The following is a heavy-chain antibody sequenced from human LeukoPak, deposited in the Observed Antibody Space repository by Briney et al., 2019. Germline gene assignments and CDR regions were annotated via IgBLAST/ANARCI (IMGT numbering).Heavy chain of an antibody. CDR3: ARDLWFGDQRGFDP. Sequence: GGSLRLSCTASGFPFIEYSMNWVRQAPGKGLEWVSYISSSGSTIYYADSVKGRFTISRDNAKNSLYLQMNSLRAEDTAVYYCARDLWFGDQRGFDPWGQGTLVTVSS. D-gene: IGHD3-10*01. CDR1: GFPFIEYS. CDR2: ISSSGSTI. V-gene: IGHV3-48*04. J-gene: IGHJ5*02.